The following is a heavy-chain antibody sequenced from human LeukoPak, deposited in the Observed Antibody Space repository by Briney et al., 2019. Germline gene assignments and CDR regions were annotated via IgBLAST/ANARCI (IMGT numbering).Heavy chain of an antibody. J-gene: IGHJ4*02. CDR3: AREREDIVATIEGYFDY. Sequence: ASVKVSCKASGYTFTSYAMHWVRQAPGQRLEWTGWINAGNGNTKYSQKFQGRVTITRDTSASTAYMELSSLRSEDTAVYYCAREREDIVATIEGYFDYWGQGTLVTVSS. CDR1: GYTFTSYA. CDR2: INAGNGNT. V-gene: IGHV1-3*01. D-gene: IGHD5-12*01.